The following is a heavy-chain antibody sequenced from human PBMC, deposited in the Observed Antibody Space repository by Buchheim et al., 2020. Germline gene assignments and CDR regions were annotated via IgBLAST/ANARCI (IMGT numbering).Heavy chain of an antibody. CDR3: ARDRDSGYDFGSYFDY. Sequence: QVQLVESGGGLVQPGRSLRLSCAASGFTFSGYAMHWVRQAPGKGLEWVAVISDDGSNKYYADSVKGRFTISRDNAKNTLYLKMNSLRAEDTAVYYCARDRDSGYDFGSYFDYWGQGTL. CDR1: GFTFSGYA. D-gene: IGHD5-12*01. CDR2: ISDDGSNK. J-gene: IGHJ4*02. V-gene: IGHV3-30-3*01.